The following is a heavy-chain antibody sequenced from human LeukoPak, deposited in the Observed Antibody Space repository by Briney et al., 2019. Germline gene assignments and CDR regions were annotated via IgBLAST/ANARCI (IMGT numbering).Heavy chain of an antibody. D-gene: IGHD2-2*01. Sequence: GESLKIPCKGSGYSFTSYWIGWVRQMPGKGLEWMGIIYPGDSDTRYSPSFQGQVTISADKSISTAYLQWSSLKASDTAMYYCARQFSTSSGAFDIWGQGTMVTVSS. CDR3: ARQFSTSSGAFDI. CDR2: IYPGDSDT. CDR1: GYSFTSYW. V-gene: IGHV5-51*01. J-gene: IGHJ3*02.